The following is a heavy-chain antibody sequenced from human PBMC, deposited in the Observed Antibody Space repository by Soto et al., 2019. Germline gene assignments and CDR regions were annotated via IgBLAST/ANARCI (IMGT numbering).Heavy chain of an antibody. D-gene: IGHD1-26*01. V-gene: IGHV3-23*01. J-gene: IGHJ4*02. Sequence: EVQLLESGGGLVQPGGSLRLSCAASGFTFSSYAMSWVRQAPGKGLEWVSAISGSGGSTYYADSVKGRFTISRDNSKNTLYLKMNGLRAEDTAVFSCAQSGRAIDSWGQGTLATVPS. CDR3: AQSGRAIDS. CDR1: GFTFSSYA. CDR2: ISGSGGST.